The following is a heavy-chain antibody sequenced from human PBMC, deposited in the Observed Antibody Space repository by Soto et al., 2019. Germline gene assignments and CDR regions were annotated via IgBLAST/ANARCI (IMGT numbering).Heavy chain of an antibody. V-gene: IGHV4-61*01. Sequence: PSETLSLTCTPSAGSVTRGSYYRSWIRQPPGKGLEWIGYIYYSGSTKYNPSLKSRVTISVDTSKTQFSLKVRSVTAADPAVYYCAGGGGLDREGYCYGLWGQGPLVAVSS. J-gene: IGHJ4*02. CDR1: AGSVTRGSYY. CDR2: IYYSGST. D-gene: IGHD1-26*01. CDR3: AGGGGLDREGYCYGL.